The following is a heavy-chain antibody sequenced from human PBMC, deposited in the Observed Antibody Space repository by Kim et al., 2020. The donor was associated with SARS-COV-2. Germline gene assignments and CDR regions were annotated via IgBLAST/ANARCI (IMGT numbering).Heavy chain of an antibody. Sequence: GGSLRLSCAASGFTFSSYGMHWVRQAPGKGLEWVAVIWYDGSNKYYADSVKGRFTISRDNSKNTLYLQMNSLRAEDTAVYYCAREGYQLLLGVCYGMDVWGQGTTVTVSS. CDR3: AREGYQLLLGVCYGMDV. V-gene: IGHV3-33*01. CDR2: IWYDGSNK. J-gene: IGHJ6*02. CDR1: GFTFSSYG. D-gene: IGHD2-2*01.